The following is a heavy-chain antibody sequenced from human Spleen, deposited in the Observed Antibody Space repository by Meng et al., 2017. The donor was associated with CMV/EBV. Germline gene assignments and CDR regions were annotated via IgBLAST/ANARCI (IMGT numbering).Heavy chain of an antibody. Sequence: SETLSLTCTVSGGSISSYYWSWIRQPPGKGLEWIGYIYYSGSTNYNPSLKSRVTISVDTSKNQFSLKLSSVTAADTAVYYCARGAGLWFGESRDWFDPWGQGTLVTVSS. CDR1: GGSISSYY. CDR3: ARGAGLWFGESRDWFDP. V-gene: IGHV4-59*01. D-gene: IGHD3-10*01. J-gene: IGHJ5*02. CDR2: IYYSGST.